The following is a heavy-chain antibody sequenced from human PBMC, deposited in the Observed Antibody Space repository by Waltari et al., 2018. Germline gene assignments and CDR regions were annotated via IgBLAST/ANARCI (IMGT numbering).Heavy chain of an antibody. CDR1: GDCISSKYW. D-gene: IGHD2-8*02. CDR2: IYHSGTP. Sequence: QVQLQESGPGLVKPSGTLSTTCAVPGDCISSKYWWRWVRQSPGKGLEWNAEIYHSGTPFYNPSLKSRVPISVDKSKIQFSLNLRHVTAADTAVYYCAADRGVELSFDDWGQGTLVTVSS. J-gene: IGHJ4*02. V-gene: IGHV4-4*02. CDR3: AADRGVELSFDD.